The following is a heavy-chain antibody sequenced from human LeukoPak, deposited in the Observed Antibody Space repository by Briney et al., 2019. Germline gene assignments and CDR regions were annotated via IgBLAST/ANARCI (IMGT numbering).Heavy chain of an antibody. J-gene: IGHJ4*02. V-gene: IGHV3-7*01. CDR3: ARDVTYYYDSSGYQY. CDR2: IKEDGSET. CDR1: GFTFSNYW. Sequence: SGGSLRLSCAASGFTFSNYWMSWVRQAPGKGLEWVANIKEDGSETYYMDSMKGRFTISRDNAKNSLYLQMNSLRAEDTAVYYCARDVTYYYDSSGYQYWGQGTLVTVSS. D-gene: IGHD3-22*01.